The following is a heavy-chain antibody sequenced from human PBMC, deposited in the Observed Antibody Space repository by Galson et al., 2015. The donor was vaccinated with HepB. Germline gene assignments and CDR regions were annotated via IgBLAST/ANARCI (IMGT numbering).Heavy chain of an antibody. V-gene: IGHV3-33*01. CDR1: GFTFSSYG. J-gene: IGHJ3*02. D-gene: IGHD3-16*01. CDR3: ARGGGSLALGDAFDI. Sequence: LRLSCAASGFTFSSYGMHWVRQAPGKGLEWVAVIWYDGSNKYYADSVKGRFTISRDNSKNTLYLQMNSLRAEDTAVYYCARGGGSLALGDAFDIWGQGTMVTVSS. CDR2: IWYDGSNK.